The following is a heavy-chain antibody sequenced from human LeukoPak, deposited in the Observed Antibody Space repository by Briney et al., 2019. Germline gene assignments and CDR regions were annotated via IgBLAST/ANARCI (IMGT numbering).Heavy chain of an antibody. Sequence: PSETLSLTCTVSGYSLSSGYYWGWIRQPPGKGLEWIGNIFYSGSTYYSPSLRSRVTISLDTSRNQFSLKLNSVTAADTAVYYCAKSNGYGLVDIWGQGTMVTVSS. J-gene: IGHJ3*02. D-gene: IGHD3-10*01. CDR2: IFYSGST. V-gene: IGHV4-38-2*02. CDR3: AKSNGYGLVDI. CDR1: GYSLSSGYY.